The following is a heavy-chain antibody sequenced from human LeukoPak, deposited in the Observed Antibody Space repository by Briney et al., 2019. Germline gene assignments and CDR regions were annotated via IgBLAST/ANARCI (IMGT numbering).Heavy chain of an antibody. J-gene: IGHJ6*03. V-gene: IGHV1-2*02. Sequence: ASVKVSCKASGYTFTGYYMHWVRQAPGQGLEWMGWINPNSGGTNYAQKFQGRVTMTRDTSISTAYMELSRLRSDDTAVYYCARDGSGSYTIYYYYYMDVWGKGTTVTISS. CDR3: ARDGSGSYTIYYYYYMDV. D-gene: IGHD3-10*01. CDR1: GYTFTGYY. CDR2: INPNSGGT.